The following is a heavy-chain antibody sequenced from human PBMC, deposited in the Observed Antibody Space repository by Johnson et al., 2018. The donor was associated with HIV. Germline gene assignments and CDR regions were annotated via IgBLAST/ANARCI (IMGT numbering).Heavy chain of an antibody. CDR1: GFTVSSNY. CDR3: ARAERSSSGVDAFDI. D-gene: IGHD6-6*01. CDR2: ISGGST. Sequence: VQLVESGGGLVQPGGSLRLSCAASGFTVSSNYMNWVRQAPGKGLEWVSSISGGSTYYADSVKGRFTISRDNSKNTLYLQMNSLRAEDTAVYYWARAERSSSGVDAFDIWGQGTMVTVSS. V-gene: IGHV3-66*02. J-gene: IGHJ3*02.